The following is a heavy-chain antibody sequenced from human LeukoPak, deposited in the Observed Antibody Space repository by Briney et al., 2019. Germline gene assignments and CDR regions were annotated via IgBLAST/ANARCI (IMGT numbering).Heavy chain of an antibody. CDR3: ARWGGTRQYYFDY. J-gene: IGHJ4*02. Sequence: GGSLRLSCAVSGFIFSDYGFHWVRQAPGKGLEWVAVTRFDGGIKQYADSVKGRFTISRDDSKNTLYLQMNFLKSEDTAVYYCARWGGTRQYYFDYWGQGTLVTVSS. CDR1: GFIFSDYG. V-gene: IGHV3-33*01. D-gene: IGHD1-1*01. CDR2: TRFDGGIK.